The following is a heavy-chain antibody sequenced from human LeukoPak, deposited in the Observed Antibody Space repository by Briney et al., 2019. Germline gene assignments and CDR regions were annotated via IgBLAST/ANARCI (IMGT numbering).Heavy chain of an antibody. CDR3: ARGSDDTSGYYSGAGARADY. J-gene: IGHJ4*01. Sequence: GGSLRLSFAASGFTISSYSMNWVRQASGKGLEWVSYISSSSNTIYYAGSVRGRFTISRDNAEKSLYLQMNSLRAEDTAVYYCARGSDDTSGYYSGAGARADYWGHGTLVTASS. CDR2: ISSSSNTI. CDR1: GFTISSYS. V-gene: IGHV3-48*01. D-gene: IGHD3-22*01.